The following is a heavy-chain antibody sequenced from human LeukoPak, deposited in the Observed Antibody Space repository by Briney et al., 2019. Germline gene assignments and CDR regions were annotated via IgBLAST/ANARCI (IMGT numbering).Heavy chain of an antibody. V-gene: IGHV3-15*01. CDR2: SKRKSNGGTI. CDR3: TRGYSDSSGGYHGDDAFDI. Sequence: GGSLRLSCEGSEFSFSSYWMSWVRQAPGKGLEWVGRSKRKSNGGTIEYAAPVKGRFTISRDDSKNMLYLQMNSLKTEDTAMYYCTRGYSDSSGGYHGDDAFDIWGQGTMVTVSS. J-gene: IGHJ3*02. D-gene: IGHD3-22*01. CDR1: EFSFSSYW.